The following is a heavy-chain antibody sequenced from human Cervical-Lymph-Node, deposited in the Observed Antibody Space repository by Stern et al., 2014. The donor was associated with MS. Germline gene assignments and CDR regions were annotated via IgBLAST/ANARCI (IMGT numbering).Heavy chain of an antibody. CDR3: GHIINYCFGTDCSTDYFDY. CDR2: IYWDDTT. D-gene: IGHD3/OR15-3a*01. CDR1: GFSLNTIGVG. Sequence: QVPLKESGPPLVKPTQTLTLTCTFSGFSLNTIGVGVGWIRQPPGGALEWLALIYWDDTTRYRPSLKSNLTITKDTSNNRVVLTKTNMDPVDTATYYCGHIINYCFGTDCSTDYFDYWGQGTLVTVSS. J-gene: IGHJ4*02. V-gene: IGHV2-5*02.